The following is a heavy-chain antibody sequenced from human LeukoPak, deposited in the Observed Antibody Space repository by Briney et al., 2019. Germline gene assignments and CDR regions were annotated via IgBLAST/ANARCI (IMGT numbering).Heavy chain of an antibody. D-gene: IGHD6-19*01. CDR3: ARGGSGWRTFDY. J-gene: IGHJ4*02. CDR2: INVYNGST. Sequence: ASVKVSCKASGYTFTSYGISWVRQAPGQGLEWMGWINVYNGSTNYVQKLQGRVTMTTDTSTSTAYMELRSLRSDDTAVYYCARGGSGWRTFDYWGQGTLVTVSS. V-gene: IGHV1-18*01. CDR1: GYTFTSYG.